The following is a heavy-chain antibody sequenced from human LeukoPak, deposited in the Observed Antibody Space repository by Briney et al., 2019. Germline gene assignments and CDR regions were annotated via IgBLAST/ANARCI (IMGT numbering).Heavy chain of an antibody. V-gene: IGHV4-4*07. CDR2: IYSSGSGTT. CDR1: GGSISSYY. J-gene: IGHJ5*02. Sequence: PSETLSLTCTISGGSISSYYWNWIRQPAGKGLEWIGRIYSSGSGTTNYNPSLKSRVTMSVDTSKNQLSLKLSSVTAADAAVYYCAGALVRLGNWFDPWGQGTLVTVSS. CDR3: AGALVRLGNWFDP. D-gene: IGHD3-16*01.